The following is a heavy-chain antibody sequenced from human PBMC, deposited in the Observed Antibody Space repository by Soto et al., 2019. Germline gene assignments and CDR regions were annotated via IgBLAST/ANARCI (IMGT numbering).Heavy chain of an antibody. CDR2: IDPSDSYT. CDR1: GYSFTSYW. Sequence: PGESLKISCKGSGYSFTSYWISWVRQMPGKGLEWMGRIDPSDSYTNYSPSFQGHVTISADKSISTAYLQWSSLKASDTAMYYCARPSRITIFGAPNYYGMDVWGQGTTVTVS. D-gene: IGHD3-3*01. CDR3: ARPSRITIFGAPNYYGMDV. V-gene: IGHV5-10-1*01. J-gene: IGHJ6*02.